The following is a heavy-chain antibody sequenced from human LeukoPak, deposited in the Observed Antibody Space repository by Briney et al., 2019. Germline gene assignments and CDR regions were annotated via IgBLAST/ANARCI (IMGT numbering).Heavy chain of an antibody. D-gene: IGHD6-19*01. Sequence: PGGSLRLSCAASGFTFSSYAMHWVRQAPGKGLEWVAVISYDGSNKYYADSVKGRFTISRDNSKNTLYLQMNSLRAEDTAVYYCAREGEQWLVRVPYYFDYWGQGTLVTVSS. CDR2: ISYDGSNK. CDR3: AREGEQWLVRVPYYFDY. J-gene: IGHJ4*02. V-gene: IGHV3-30-3*01. CDR1: GFTFSSYA.